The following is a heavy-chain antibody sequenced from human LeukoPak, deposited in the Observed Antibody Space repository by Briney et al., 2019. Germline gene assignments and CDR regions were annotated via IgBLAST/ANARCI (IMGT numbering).Heavy chain of an antibody. V-gene: IGHV4-31*03. CDR2: IYYSGST. Sequence: SQTLSLTCTVSGGSISSGGYYWSWIRQHPGKGLEWIGYIYYSGSTYYNPSLKSRVTISLDTSKNQFSLKLSSLTAADTAVYYCARGKNPGYYYGMDVWGQGTTVTVSS. CDR3: ARGKNPGYYYGMDV. CDR1: GGSISSGGYY. J-gene: IGHJ6*02.